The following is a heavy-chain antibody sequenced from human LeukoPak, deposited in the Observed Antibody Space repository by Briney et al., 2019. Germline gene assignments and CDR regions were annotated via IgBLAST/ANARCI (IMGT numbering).Heavy chain of an antibody. CDR1: GFTFSSYS. CDR2: ISGSGGST. CDR3: AKVGIPDYYDSSGYSHFDY. V-gene: IGHV3-23*01. D-gene: IGHD3-22*01. Sequence: GGSLRLSCAASGFTFSSYSMNWVRQAPGKGLEWVSAISGSGGSTYYADSVKGRFTISRDNSKNTLYLQMNSLRAEDTAVYYCAKVGIPDYYDSSGYSHFDYWGQGTLVTVSS. J-gene: IGHJ4*02.